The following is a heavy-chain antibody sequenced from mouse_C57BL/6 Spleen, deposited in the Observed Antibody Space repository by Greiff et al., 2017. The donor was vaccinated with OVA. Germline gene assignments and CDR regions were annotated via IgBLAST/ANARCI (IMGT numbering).Heavy chain of an antibody. CDR3: ARRGYYGSSYFDY. CDR1: GYSITSGYD. J-gene: IGHJ2*01. Sequence: DVMLVESGPGMVKPSQSLSLTCTVTGYSITSGYDWHWIRHFPGNKLEWMGYISYSGSTNYNPSLKSRISITHDTSKNHFFLKLNSVTTEDTATYYGARRGYYGSSYFDYWGQGTTLTVSS. V-gene: IGHV3-1*01. CDR2: ISYSGST. D-gene: IGHD1-1*01.